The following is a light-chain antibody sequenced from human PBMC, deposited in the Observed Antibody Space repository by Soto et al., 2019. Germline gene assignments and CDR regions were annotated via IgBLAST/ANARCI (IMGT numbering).Light chain of an antibody. V-gene: IGKV3-11*01. J-gene: IGKJ5*01. Sequence: EIVLTQSPVTLSLSPGERATLSCRASQSVSSYLAWYQQKPGQAPRLLIYDASNRATGIPARFSGSGSGTDFTLTISSLEPEDFAVYYCQQRSNWPPFGQGTRLEIK. CDR1: QSVSSY. CDR3: QQRSNWPP. CDR2: DAS.